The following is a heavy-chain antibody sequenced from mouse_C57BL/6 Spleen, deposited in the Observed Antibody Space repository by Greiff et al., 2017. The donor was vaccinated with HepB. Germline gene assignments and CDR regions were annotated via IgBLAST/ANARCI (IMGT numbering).Heavy chain of an antibody. J-gene: IGHJ4*01. V-gene: IGHV1-72*01. CDR2: IDPNSGGT. Sequence: QVQLQQPGAELVKPGASVKLSCKASGYTFTSYWMHWVKQRPGRGLEWIGRIDPNSGGTKYNEKFKSKATLTVDKPSSTAYMQLSSLTSEDSAVYYCARGVYDGNYYNYAMDDWGQGTSVTVSS. CDR1: GYTFTSYW. D-gene: IGHD2-1*01. CDR3: ARGVYDGNYYNYAMDD.